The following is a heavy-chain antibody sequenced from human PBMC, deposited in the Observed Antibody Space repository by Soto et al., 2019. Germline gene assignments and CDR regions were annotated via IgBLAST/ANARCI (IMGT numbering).Heavy chain of an antibody. Sequence: QVQLVESGGGVVQPGTSLRLSCAGSGFTFSAFAMHWVRQAPGKGLGWVALILSDGSNEAYADSVRGRFTISRDNSKNTLYLQMNSLGVEDTAVYYCARARPGMDVWGQGTTVTVSS. CDR3: ARARPGMDV. CDR2: ILSDGSNE. J-gene: IGHJ6*02. V-gene: IGHV3-30-3*01. CDR1: GFTFSAFA.